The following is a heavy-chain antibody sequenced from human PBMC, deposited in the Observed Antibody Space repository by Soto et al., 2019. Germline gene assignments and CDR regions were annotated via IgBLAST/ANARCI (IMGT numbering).Heavy chain of an antibody. V-gene: IGHV3-21*01. CDR1: GFTFSSYS. CDR2: ISSSSSYI. J-gene: IGHJ5*02. CDR3: ARDPGMGISGYCSGGSCDNWFDP. D-gene: IGHD2-15*01. Sequence: GGSLRLSCAASGFTFSSYSMNWVRQAPGKGLEWVSSISSSSSYIYYADSVKGRFTISRDNAKNSLYLQMNSLRAEDTAVYYCARDPGMGISGYCSGGSCDNWFDPWGQGTLVTVSS.